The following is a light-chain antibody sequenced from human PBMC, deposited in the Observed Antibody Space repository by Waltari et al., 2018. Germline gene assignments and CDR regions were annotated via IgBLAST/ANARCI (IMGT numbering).Light chain of an antibody. CDR3: QQRADWL. J-gene: IGKJ4*01. Sequence: IVLTPAPATLSLSPGERATLSCRASQSVGSHLAWNQQKPGQAPRLLIYEASNRATGIPARFSGSGSGTDFTLTISGLEPEDCAVYYCQQRADWLFGGGTKVEIK. V-gene: IGKV3-11*01. CDR2: EAS. CDR1: QSVGSH.